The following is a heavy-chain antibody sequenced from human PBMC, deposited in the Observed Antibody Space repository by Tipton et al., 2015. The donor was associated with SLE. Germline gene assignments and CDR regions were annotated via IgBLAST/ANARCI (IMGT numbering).Heavy chain of an antibody. V-gene: IGHV3-21*04. CDR2: ISSSSSYI. Sequence: RISCAASGFTFSSYSMNWVRQAPGKGLEWVSSISSSSSYIYYADSVKGRFTISRDNAKNSLYLQMNSLRAEDTAVYYCATDSSGYYWGNAFDIWGQGTMVTVSS. CDR1: GFTFSSYS. J-gene: IGHJ3*02. CDR3: ATDSSGYYWGNAFDI. D-gene: IGHD3-22*01.